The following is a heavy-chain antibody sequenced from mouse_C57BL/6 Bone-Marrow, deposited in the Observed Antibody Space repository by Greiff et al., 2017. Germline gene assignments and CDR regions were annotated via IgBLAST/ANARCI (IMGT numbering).Heavy chain of an antibody. CDR1: GYTFTSYW. D-gene: IGHD2-5*01. CDR2: INPSSGYT. CDR3: ASPAYYSNYDYYAMDY. Sequence: VQLQQSGAELAKPGASVKLSCKASGYTFTSYWMHWVKQRPGQGLEWIGYINPSSGYTKYNQKFKDKATLTADKSSSTAYMQLRSLTYEDTAIYYCASPAYYSNYDYYAMDYWGQGTSVTVSS. J-gene: IGHJ4*01. V-gene: IGHV1-7*01.